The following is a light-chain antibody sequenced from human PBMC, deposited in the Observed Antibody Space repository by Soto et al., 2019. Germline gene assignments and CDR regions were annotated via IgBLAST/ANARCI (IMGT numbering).Light chain of an antibody. CDR2: DAS. CDR1: QSVGIY. Sequence: EIVLTQSPATLSLSPGERATLSFRASQSVGIYLGWYQQRPGQAPRLLIYDASKRAAGIPARFSGSGSGTDFNLTLNCLEPEDFSVYYCQHRSTWPRSFGQWTRLEIK. CDR3: QHRSTWPRS. J-gene: IGKJ5*01. V-gene: IGKV3-11*01.